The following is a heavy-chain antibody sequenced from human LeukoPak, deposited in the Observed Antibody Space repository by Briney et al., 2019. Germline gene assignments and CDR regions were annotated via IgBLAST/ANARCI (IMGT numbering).Heavy chain of an antibody. V-gene: IGHV3-21*01. Sequence: GGSLRLSCAASAFSLSAYNMNWVRQAPGKGLEWVSSISYTGTYIYYADSVKGRFTISRDNAQNSLYLQMNSLRAEDTAVYYCSTYFFDYWGRGTLVTVSS. CDR1: AFSLSAYN. CDR3: STYFFDY. D-gene: IGHD2/OR15-2a*01. J-gene: IGHJ4*02. CDR2: ISYTGTYI.